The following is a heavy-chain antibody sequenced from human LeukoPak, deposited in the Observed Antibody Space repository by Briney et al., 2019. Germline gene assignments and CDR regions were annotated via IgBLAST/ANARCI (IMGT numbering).Heavy chain of an antibody. J-gene: IGHJ4*02. Sequence: SETLSLTCTVSGGSISTSNYYWGWIRQPPGKGLEWIGNIFYSGSTYYSPSLRSRVTISLDTSRNQFSLKLSSVTAADTAVYYCARSHSSSRKAFDYWGQGTLVTVSS. CDR1: GGSISTSNYY. D-gene: IGHD6-13*01. V-gene: IGHV4-39*01. CDR3: ARSHSSSRKAFDY. CDR2: IFYSGST.